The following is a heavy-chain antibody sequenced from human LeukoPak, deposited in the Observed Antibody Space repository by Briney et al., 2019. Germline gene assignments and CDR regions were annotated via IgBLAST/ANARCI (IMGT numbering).Heavy chain of an antibody. V-gene: IGHV4-34*01. D-gene: IGHD6-13*01. CDR1: GGSFSGYY. J-gene: IGHJ4*02. CDR3: ARNRDAAAGSIDY. CDR2: INHSGST. Sequence: PSETLSLTCAVYGGSFSGYYWSWIRQPPGKGLEWIGEINHSGSTNYNPSLKSRVTISVDTSKNQFSLKLSSVTAADTAVYYCARNRDAAAGSIDYWGKETLVTVSS.